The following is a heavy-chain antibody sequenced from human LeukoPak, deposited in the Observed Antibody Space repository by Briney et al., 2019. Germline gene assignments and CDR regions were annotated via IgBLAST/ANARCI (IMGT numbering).Heavy chain of an antibody. D-gene: IGHD3-9*01. CDR1: GASISADY. CDR2: IYYSGST. V-gene: IGHV4-59*12. Sequence: PSETLSLTCAVSGASISADYWIWIRQPPGKGLEWIGYIYYSGSTNYNPSLKSRVTMSVDTSKKQFPLKLSSVTAADTAVYYCASLVTGNYYYAMDVWGQGTTVTVSS. J-gene: IGHJ6*02. CDR3: ASLVTGNYYYAMDV.